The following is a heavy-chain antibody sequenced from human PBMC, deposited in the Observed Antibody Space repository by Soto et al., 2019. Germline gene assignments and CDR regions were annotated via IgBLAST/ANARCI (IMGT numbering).Heavy chain of an antibody. CDR3: ARTTEKDGKEGLDY. CDR2: IYYSGST. J-gene: IGHJ4*02. D-gene: IGHD4-4*01. CDR1: GGSISSGDYY. V-gene: IGHV4-30-4*02. Sequence: SETLSLTCTVSGGSISSGDYYWSWIRQPPGKGLEWIGYIYYSGSTYYNPSLKSRLTMSVDMAKNQFSLKLNSLTAADTAVYYCARTTEKDGKEGLDYWGQGTLVTVSS.